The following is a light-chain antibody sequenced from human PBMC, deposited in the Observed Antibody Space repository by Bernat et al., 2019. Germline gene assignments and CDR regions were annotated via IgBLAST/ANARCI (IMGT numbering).Light chain of an antibody. CDR2: RSS. CDR1: LTLYESDDGNTY. Sequence: DIVMTQTPLSLPVTPGESASISCRSSLTLYESDDGNTYLDWYLQKPGQSPQLLIYRSSYRASGVPDRFSVSGSDTDFTLKISRVEAEDVGVYYCMQRIEFPYTFGQGTKLEIK. V-gene: IGKV2-40*01. CDR3: MQRIEFPYT. J-gene: IGKJ2*01.